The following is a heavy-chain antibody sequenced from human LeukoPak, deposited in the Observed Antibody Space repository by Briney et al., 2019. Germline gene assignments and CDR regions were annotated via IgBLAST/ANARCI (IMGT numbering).Heavy chain of an antibody. CDR3: ARDPIGSRWPFYFDY. D-gene: IGHD6-13*01. CDR1: GYTFTTYA. CDR2: INAGNGNT. Sequence: ASVKVSCKASGYTFTTYAMHWVRQAPGQRLEWMGWINAGNGNTKYSQKFQARVTIIRDSSASTAYMEQSSLRSEDTAVYYCARDPIGSRWPFYFDYWGQGTLVTVSS. J-gene: IGHJ4*02. V-gene: IGHV1-3*01.